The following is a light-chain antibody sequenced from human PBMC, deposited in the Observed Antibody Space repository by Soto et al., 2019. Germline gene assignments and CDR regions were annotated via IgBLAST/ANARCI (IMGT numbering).Light chain of an antibody. J-gene: IGLJ2*01. V-gene: IGLV4-69*01. CDR3: QTWGFGIVV. CDR1: SGHSNYA. Sequence: QPVLTQSPSASASLGASVKLTCTLSSGHSNYAIAWHQQQSEKGPRYLMKLNSDGSHSKGDGIPDRFSGSSSGAERYLTISSLQSEDEADYYCQTWGFGIVVFGGGTQVTVL. CDR2: LNSDGSH.